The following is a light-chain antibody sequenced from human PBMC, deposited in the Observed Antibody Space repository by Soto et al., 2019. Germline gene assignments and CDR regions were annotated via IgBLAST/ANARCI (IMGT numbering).Light chain of an antibody. J-gene: IGLJ2*01. CDR1: SRDGGGYNY. Sequence: QSVLTQPPSASESPGQSVTISCTGTSRDGGGYNYVSWYQQHPGKAPKLMIYEVSKRPSGVPDRFSGSKSGNTASLTVSGLQAEDEADYYCSSYAGSNNLVFGGGTKLTVL. CDR2: EVS. V-gene: IGLV2-8*01. CDR3: SSYAGSNNLV.